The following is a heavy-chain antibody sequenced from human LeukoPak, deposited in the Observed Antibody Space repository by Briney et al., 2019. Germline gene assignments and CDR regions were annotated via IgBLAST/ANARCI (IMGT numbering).Heavy chain of an antibody. J-gene: IGHJ3*02. Sequence: GGSLRLSCAASGFGFINSWMSWVRQAPGEGLEWVGRIKRKSDGETAAYAAPVKDRFTISRDDSKNTLHLQMNSLKTEDTAVYFFTTEGYSYVYHAFAIWGQGTLVTVSS. CDR2: IKRKSDGETA. D-gene: IGHD5-18*01. V-gene: IGHV3-15*01. CDR3: TTEGYSYVYHAFAI. CDR1: GFGFINSW.